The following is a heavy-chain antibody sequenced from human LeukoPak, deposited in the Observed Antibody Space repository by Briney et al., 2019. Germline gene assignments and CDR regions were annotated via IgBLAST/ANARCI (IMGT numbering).Heavy chain of an antibody. J-gene: IGHJ4*02. V-gene: IGHV4-59*08. Sequence: PSETLSLTCTVSGGSISSYYWSWIRQPPGKGLEWIGYIYYSGSTNYNPSLKSRVTISVDTSKNQFSLKLSSVTAADTAVYYCARQMYAATIDYWGQGILVTVSS. CDR1: GGSISSYY. CDR3: ARQMYAATIDY. D-gene: IGHD1-26*01. CDR2: IYYSGST.